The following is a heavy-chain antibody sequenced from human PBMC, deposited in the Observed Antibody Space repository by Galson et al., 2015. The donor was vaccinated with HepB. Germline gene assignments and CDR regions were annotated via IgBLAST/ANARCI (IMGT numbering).Heavy chain of an antibody. CDR1: GDSVSSNSAA. V-gene: IGHV6-1*01. D-gene: IGHD3-16*01. Sequence: CAISGDSVSSNSAAWNWIRQSPSRGLEWLGRTYYRSKWYNEYAVSVKSRITINIDTSKNQFSLQVNSVTPEDTAVYYCARGNWGRVDYWGQGTLVTVS. J-gene: IGHJ4*02. CDR3: ARGNWGRVDY. CDR2: TYYRSKWYN.